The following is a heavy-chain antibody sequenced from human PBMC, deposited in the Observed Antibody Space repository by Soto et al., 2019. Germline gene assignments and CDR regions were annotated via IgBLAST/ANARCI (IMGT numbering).Heavy chain of an antibody. CDR2: VNPIVSMS. CDR1: GDTFNFYS. V-gene: IGHV1-69*04. CDR3: ATSYGSGYRAFDY. Sequence: QVQLVQSGAEVTRPGSSVKVSCKASGDTFNFYSINWVRQAPGLGLEWMGRVNPIVSMSNYAQRFQGRVTMTADKSTITAYMELSGLRSEDTAIYYCATSYGSGYRAFDYWGQGALVTVSS. D-gene: IGHD3-10*01. J-gene: IGHJ4*02.